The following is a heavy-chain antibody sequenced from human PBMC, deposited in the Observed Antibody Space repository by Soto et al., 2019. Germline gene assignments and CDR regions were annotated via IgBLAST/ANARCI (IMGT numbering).Heavy chain of an antibody. CDR1: GGSISSGVYY. V-gene: IGHV4-31*03. D-gene: IGHD4-17*01. Sequence: SETLSLTCTVSGGSISSGVYYWSWIRQHPGKGLEWIGYIYYSGSTYYNPSLKSRVTISVDTSKNQFSLRLTSVTAADTAVYYCATHPPYGPLDHWGQGTLVTVSS. CDR3: ATHPPYGPLDH. CDR2: IYYSGST. J-gene: IGHJ4*02.